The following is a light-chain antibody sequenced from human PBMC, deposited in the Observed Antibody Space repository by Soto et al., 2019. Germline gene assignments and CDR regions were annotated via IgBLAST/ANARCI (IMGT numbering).Light chain of an antibody. CDR2: EVT. CDR1: SGDIGSYTY. V-gene: IGLV2-14*01. Sequence: QSALTQPASVSGSPGQSITISCTGTSGDIGSYTYVSWYQQYPGKAPKLLISEVTNRPSGVSNRFSGSKSGNTASLTISGLQAEDEADYYCCSFATRSTYVFGIGTKLTVL. CDR3: CSFATRSTYV. J-gene: IGLJ1*01.